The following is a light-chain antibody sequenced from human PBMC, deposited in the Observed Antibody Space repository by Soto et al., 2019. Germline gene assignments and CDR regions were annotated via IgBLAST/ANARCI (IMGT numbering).Light chain of an antibody. CDR3: QQLFDSPIT. V-gene: IGKV1-9*01. J-gene: IGKJ5*01. CDR2: AAS. CDR1: QVISTS. Sequence: GESVAITCRASQVISTSLAWYQVKPGKAPKLLIYAASTLESGVPSRFSATVSGTEFSLTITSLQPEDFATYYCQQLFDSPITFGQRTLLEIK.